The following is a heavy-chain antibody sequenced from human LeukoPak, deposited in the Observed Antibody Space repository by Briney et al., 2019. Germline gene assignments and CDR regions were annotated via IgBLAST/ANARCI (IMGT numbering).Heavy chain of an antibody. D-gene: IGHD5-24*01. V-gene: IGHV4-39*01. CDR1: GGSISRSVYY. CDR2: IHYRGNT. J-gene: IGHJ4*02. CDR3: ARPSRYAYNHDFDY. Sequence: SETLSLTCSVSGGSISRSVYYWGWIRQPPGKGLEWIGSIHYRGNTYYNASLKRRVTISVDTSKNQFSLKLTSVTAADTAVYYCARPSRYAYNHDFDYWGQGTLVTVSS.